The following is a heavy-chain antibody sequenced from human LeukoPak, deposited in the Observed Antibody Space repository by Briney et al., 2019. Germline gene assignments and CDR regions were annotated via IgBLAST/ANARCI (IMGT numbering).Heavy chain of an antibody. CDR2: ISSSSTI. V-gene: IGHV3-48*04. CDR1: GFTFSSYS. CDR3: ARVGRGYSYGYFDY. Sequence: GGSLRLSCAASGFTFSSYSMNWVRQAPGKGLEWVSYISSSSTIYYADSVKGRFTISRDNAKNSLYLQMNSLRAEDTAVYYCARVGRGYSYGYFDYWGQGTLVTVSS. D-gene: IGHD5-18*01. J-gene: IGHJ4*02.